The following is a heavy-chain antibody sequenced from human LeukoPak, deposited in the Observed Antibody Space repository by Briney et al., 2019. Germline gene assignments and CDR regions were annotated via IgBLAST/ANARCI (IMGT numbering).Heavy chain of an antibody. D-gene: IGHD3-10*01. V-gene: IGHV4-59*01. CDR2: IYYSGST. Sequence: PSETLSLTCTVSGGSISSYYWSWIRQPPGKGLEWIGYIYYSGSTNYNPSLKSRVTISVDTSKNQFSLKLSSVTAADTAVYYCARDLVFGERNMVRGVPDAFDIWGQGTMVTVSS. CDR3: ARDLVFGERNMVRGVPDAFDI. CDR1: GGSISSYY. J-gene: IGHJ3*02.